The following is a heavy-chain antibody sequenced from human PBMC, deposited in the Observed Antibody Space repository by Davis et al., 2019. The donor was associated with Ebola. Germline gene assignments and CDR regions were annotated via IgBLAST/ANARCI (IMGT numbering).Heavy chain of an antibody. Sequence: ASVKVSCKASGHTFTGYYVHWVRQAPGQGLEWMGWISAYNGNTNYAQNLRGRVTMTTATSTSTAYMELRSLRSDDTAVYYCAREGAINFWYFDLWGRGTLVIVSS. J-gene: IGHJ2*01. V-gene: IGHV1-18*04. D-gene: IGHD1-1*01. CDR2: ISAYNGNT. CDR3: AREGAINFWYFDL. CDR1: GHTFTGYY.